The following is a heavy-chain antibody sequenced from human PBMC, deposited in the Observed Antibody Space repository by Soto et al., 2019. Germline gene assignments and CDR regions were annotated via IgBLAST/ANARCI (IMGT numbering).Heavy chain of an antibody. CDR2: ISPWKGNT. V-gene: IGHV1-18*04. J-gene: IGHJ4*02. CDR1: GYNFMPYG. Sequence: QVQLVQSGAEVKKPGASVKVSCKASGYNFMPYGVNWVRQAPGQGLEWMGWISPWKGNTNYAQSFQGRVTMTTDTSTSTAYMELRSLTSDATAVYCCARDLDPSGSYYTDYWGPGTLVTVSS. D-gene: IGHD3-10*01. CDR3: ARDLDPSGSYYTDY.